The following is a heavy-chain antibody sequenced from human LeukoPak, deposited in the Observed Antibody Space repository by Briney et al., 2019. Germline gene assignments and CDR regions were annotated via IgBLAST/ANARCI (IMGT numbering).Heavy chain of an antibody. Sequence: SVTVSFTSSAGTFSIYAISWVRQAHGQGLEWMGGIFPIFGTTNYAQKFQGRVTITADESTSTAYMELSSLRSEDKAVYYCVTSDYYGSGSQKFDYWGQGTLVTVSS. D-gene: IGHD3-10*01. CDR3: VTSDYYGSGSQKFDY. V-gene: IGHV1-69*13. CDR2: IFPIFGTT. CDR1: AGTFSIYA. J-gene: IGHJ4*02.